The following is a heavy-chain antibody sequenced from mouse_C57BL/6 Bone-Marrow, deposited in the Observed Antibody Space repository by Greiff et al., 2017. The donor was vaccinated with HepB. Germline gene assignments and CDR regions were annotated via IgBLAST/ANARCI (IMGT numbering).Heavy chain of an antibody. V-gene: IGHV1-82*01. Sequence: QVQLQQSGPELVKPGASVKISCKASGYAFSSSWMNWVKQRPGKGLEWIGRIYPGDGDTNYNGKFKGKATLTADKSSSTAYMQLRSLTSEDSAVYFCARSATVVDYWGQGTTLTVSS. CDR1: GYAFSSSW. D-gene: IGHD1-1*01. CDR2: IYPGDGDT. CDR3: ARSATVVDY. J-gene: IGHJ2*01.